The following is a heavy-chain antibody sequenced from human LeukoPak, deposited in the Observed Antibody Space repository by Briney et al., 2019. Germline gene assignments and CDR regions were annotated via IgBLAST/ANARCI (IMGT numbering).Heavy chain of an antibody. Sequence: ASVKVSCKASGYTFTGYYMHWVRQAPGQGLEWMGWINPNSGGTNYAQKFQGWVTMTRDTSISTAYMELSRLRSDDTAVYYCARVGSYSYGDWYFDLWGRGTLVTVSS. J-gene: IGHJ2*01. CDR1: GYTFTGYY. D-gene: IGHD5-18*01. CDR3: ARVGSYSYGDWYFDL. V-gene: IGHV1-2*04. CDR2: INPNSGGT.